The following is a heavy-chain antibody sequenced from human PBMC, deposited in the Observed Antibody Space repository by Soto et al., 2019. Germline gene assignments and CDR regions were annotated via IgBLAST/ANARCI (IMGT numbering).Heavy chain of an antibody. CDR1: GGSFSGYY. CDR3: ARGHWGYSYGLGSRFYYYYYGMDV. Sequence: PSETLSLTCAVYGGSFSGYYWSWIRQPPGKGLEWIGEINHSGSTNYNPSLKSRVTISVDTSKNQFSLKLSSVTAADTAVYYCARGHWGYSYGLGSRFYYYYYGMDVWGQGTTVTVSS. V-gene: IGHV4-34*01. D-gene: IGHD5-18*01. CDR2: INHSGST. J-gene: IGHJ6*02.